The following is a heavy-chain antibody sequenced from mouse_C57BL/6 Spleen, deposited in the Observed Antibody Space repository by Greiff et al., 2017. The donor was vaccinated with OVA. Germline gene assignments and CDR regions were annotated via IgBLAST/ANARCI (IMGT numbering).Heavy chain of an antibody. CDR2: LSYDGSN. CDR3: ARWLSLAWFAY. CDR1: GYSITSGYY. V-gene: IGHV3-6*01. Sequence: EVQLQESGPGLVKPSQSLSLTCSVTGYSITSGYYWNWIRQFPGNKLEWLGYLSYDGSNNYNPYLKNRISITRDTSKNKFFLKLNSVTTEDTATYYCARWLSLAWFAYWGQGTLVTVSA. J-gene: IGHJ3*01. D-gene: IGHD2-2*01.